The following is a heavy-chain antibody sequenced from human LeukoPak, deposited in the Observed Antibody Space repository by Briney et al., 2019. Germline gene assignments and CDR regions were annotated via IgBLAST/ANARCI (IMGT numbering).Heavy chain of an antibody. CDR2: ISGSGVIT. D-gene: IGHD1-26*01. CDR1: GFTFSSYA. CDR3: AKEWWEQTRDDYFDY. J-gene: IGHJ4*02. V-gene: IGHV3-23*01. Sequence: AGGSLRLSCAASGFTFSSYAMSWVRQAPGKGLEWVSVISGSGVITYYADSVKGRFTISRDNSKNTLYLQMNSLRAEDTAVYYCAKEWWEQTRDDYFDYWGQGTLVTVSS.